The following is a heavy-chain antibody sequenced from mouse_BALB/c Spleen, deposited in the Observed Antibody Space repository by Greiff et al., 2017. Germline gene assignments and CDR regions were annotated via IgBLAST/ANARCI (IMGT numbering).Heavy chain of an antibody. J-gene: IGHJ4*01. CDR2: ISSGSSTI. D-gene: IGHD2-2*01. Sequence: EVPVVASGGGLVQPGGSRKLSCAASGFTFSSFGLHWVRQAPEKGLEWVAYISSGSSTIYYSDTVKGRFTISRDNPKNTLYLQMTSLRSEDTAMYYCERIYGNDDYYAMDYWGEGTAGT. V-gene: IGHV5-17*02. CDR1: GFTFSSFG. CDR3: ERIYGNDDYYAMDY.